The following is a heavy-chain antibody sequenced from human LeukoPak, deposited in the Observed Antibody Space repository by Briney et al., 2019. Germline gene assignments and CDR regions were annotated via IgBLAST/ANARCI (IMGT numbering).Heavy chain of an antibody. CDR1: GGSFSSNY. Sequence: SETLSLTCAVSGGSFSSNYWSWIRQSPGKRLEWIGEIDHSGSSNSNPSLKSRVNISLDTSKKQFSPELSSVTAADTAIYYCARSGSSHSSGFFDNWGQGTLVTVSS. J-gene: IGHJ4*02. CDR2: IDHSGSS. CDR3: ARSGSSHSSGFFDN. V-gene: IGHV4-34*01. D-gene: IGHD3-22*01.